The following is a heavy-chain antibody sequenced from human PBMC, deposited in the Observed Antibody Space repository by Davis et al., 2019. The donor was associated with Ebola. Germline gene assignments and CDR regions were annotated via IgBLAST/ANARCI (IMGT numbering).Heavy chain of an antibody. CDR1: GFTVSSNH. J-gene: IGHJ4*02. Sequence: GGSLRLSCAASGFTVSSNHMSWVRQAPGKGLEWVSVIYDQSTAYAVSVRGRFIISRDKSNNTLYLEMNSLRVDDTAVYYCATTQWLREFDNWGQGTLVTVSS. D-gene: IGHD6-19*01. CDR2: IYDQST. V-gene: IGHV3-53*05. CDR3: ATTQWLREFDN.